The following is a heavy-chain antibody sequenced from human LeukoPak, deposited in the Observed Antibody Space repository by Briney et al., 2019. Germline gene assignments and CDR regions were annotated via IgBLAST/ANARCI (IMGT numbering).Heavy chain of an antibody. CDR2: ISYDGSNK. V-gene: IGHV3-30-3*01. Sequence: GGSLRLSCAASGFTFSSYAMHWVRQAPGKGLEWVAVISYDGSNKYYADSVKGRFTISRDNSKNMLYLQMNSLRAEDTAVYYCARATFRGAVLRFDPWGQGTLVTVSS. D-gene: IGHD3-10*01. CDR3: ARATFRGAVLRFDP. J-gene: IGHJ5*02. CDR1: GFTFSSYA.